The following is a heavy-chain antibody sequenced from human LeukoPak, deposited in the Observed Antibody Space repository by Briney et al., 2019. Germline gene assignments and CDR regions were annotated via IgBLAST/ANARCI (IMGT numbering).Heavy chain of an antibody. CDR3: ARVGWYDHYFDY. V-gene: IGHV4-34*01. J-gene: IGHJ4*02. D-gene: IGHD6-19*01. CDR1: GGSFSAYY. CDR2: INHSRSP. Sequence: SETLSLTCAVYGGSFSAYYWSWIPQPPGKGLEWIGEINHSRSPNYNPSLKSRVTLSLDTSHNPFSPKARSVTAADTAVYYCARVGWYDHYFDYWGRGRLVTVSS.